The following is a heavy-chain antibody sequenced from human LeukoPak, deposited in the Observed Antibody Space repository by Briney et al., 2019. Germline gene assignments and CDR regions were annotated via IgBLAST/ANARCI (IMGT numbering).Heavy chain of an antibody. CDR2: IIPIFGTA. V-gene: IGHV1-69*13. Sequence: SVKVSCKTSGYTFTDYYVHWVRQAPGQGLEWMGGIIPIFGTANYAQKFQGRVTITADESTSTAYMELSSLRSEDTAVYYCARDRDDYGDYWGQGTLVTVSS. CDR3: ARDRDDYGDY. CDR1: GYTFTDYY. J-gene: IGHJ4*02. D-gene: IGHD3-10*01.